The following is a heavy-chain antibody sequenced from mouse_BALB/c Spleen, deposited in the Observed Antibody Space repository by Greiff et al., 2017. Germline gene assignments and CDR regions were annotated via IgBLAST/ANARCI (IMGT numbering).Heavy chain of an antibody. CDR2: INPYNGDT. CDR3: AKGISFDY. J-gene: IGHJ2*01. CDR1: GYSFTGYS. D-gene: IGHD2-4*01. Sequence: VQLQQSGPELVKPGASVKISCKASGYSFTGYSMNWVMQSHGKSLEWIGRINPYNGDTFYNQKFKGKATLTVDKSSSTAHMELRSLASEDSAVYYCAKGISFDYWGQGTTLTVSS. V-gene: IGHV1-20*02.